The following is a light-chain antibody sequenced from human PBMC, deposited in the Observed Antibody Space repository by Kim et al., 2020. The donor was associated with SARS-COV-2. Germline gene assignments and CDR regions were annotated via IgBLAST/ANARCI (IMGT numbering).Light chain of an antibody. Sequence: EIVMTQSPATLSVSPGERATLSCRASQSVSSNLAWYHQKPGQAPRLLIYGASTRATGIPARFSGSGSGTEFTLTISSLQSEDFAVYYCPQYDNWPPWTFGQGTKVDIK. CDR1: QSVSSN. J-gene: IGKJ1*01. CDR3: PQYDNWPPWT. CDR2: GAS. V-gene: IGKV3-15*01.